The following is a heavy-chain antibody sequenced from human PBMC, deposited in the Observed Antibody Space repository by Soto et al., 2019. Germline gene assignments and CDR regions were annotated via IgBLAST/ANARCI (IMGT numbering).Heavy chain of an antibody. V-gene: IGHV3-21*01. J-gene: IGHJ4*02. CDR1: GFTFSSYS. CDR3: ARDGVTAAGTLH. Sequence: EVQLVESGGGLVKPGGSLRLSCAASGFTFSSYSMNWVRQAPGKGLEWVSSISSSSSYIYYADSVKGRITISRDNAKNSLYLQMNSLRAEDTAVYYCARDGVTAAGTLHWGQGTLVTVSS. D-gene: IGHD6-13*01. CDR2: ISSSSSYI.